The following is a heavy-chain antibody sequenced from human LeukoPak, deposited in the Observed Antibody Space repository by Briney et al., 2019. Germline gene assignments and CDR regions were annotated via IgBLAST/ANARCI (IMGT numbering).Heavy chain of an antibody. J-gene: IGHJ4*02. D-gene: IGHD5-24*01. V-gene: IGHV3-49*04. CDR2: IRSKAYGGTT. Sequence: GGSLRLSCTASGFSFKNFGMSWVRQAPGKGLEWVGFIRSKAYGGTTEYAASVKGRFTISRDDSKSIAYLQMNSLKTEDTAVYYCTRVEEMATIENFDYWGQGTLVTVSS. CDR3: TRVEEMATIENFDY. CDR1: GFSFKNFG.